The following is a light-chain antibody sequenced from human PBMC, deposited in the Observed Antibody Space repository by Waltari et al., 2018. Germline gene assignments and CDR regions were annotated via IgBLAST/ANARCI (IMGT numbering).Light chain of an antibody. CDR3: NSRDSSGNHWV. V-gene: IGLV3-19*01. J-gene: IGLJ3*02. CDR1: SLRSYY. Sequence: SSELTQDPAVSVALGQTVRITCQGDSLRSYYASWYQQKPGQAPVLVIYGKNNRPSGIPERFSGSSSGNTASLTITGVQAEDEADYYCNSRDSSGNHWVFGGGTKLTVL. CDR2: GKN.